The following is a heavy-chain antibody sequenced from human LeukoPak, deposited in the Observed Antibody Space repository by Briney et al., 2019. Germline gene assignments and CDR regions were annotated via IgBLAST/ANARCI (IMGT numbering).Heavy chain of an antibody. CDR3: AREPFTRGFWSGYSTFDY. J-gene: IGHJ4*02. CDR2: IKRDGSEK. D-gene: IGHD3-3*01. Sequence: GGSLRLSCAASGFTFSSYWMSWVRQAPGKGLEWVANIKRDGSEKYYVDSVKGRFTISRDNAKNSLYLQMNSLRAEDTAVYYCAREPFTRGFWSGYSTFDYWGQGTLVTVSS. CDR1: GFTFSSYW. V-gene: IGHV3-7*01.